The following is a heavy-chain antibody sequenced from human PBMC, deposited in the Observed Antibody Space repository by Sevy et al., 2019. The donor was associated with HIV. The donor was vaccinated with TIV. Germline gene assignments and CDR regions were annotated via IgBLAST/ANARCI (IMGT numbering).Heavy chain of an antibody. V-gene: IGHV3-30-3*01. CDR3: ARVIARHSMYSSSWYALTIDY. J-gene: IGHJ4*02. CDR1: GFTFSSYA. CDR2: ISYDGSNK. D-gene: IGHD6-13*01. Sequence: GGSLRLSCAASGFTFSSYAMHWVRQAPGKGLEWVAVISYDGSNKYYADSVKGRFTISRDNSKNTLYLQMNSLRAEDTAVYYCARVIARHSMYSSSWYALTIDYWGQGTLVTVSS.